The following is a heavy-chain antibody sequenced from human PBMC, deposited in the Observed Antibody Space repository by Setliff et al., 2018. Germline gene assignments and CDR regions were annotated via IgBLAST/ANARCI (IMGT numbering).Heavy chain of an antibody. CDR1: GGSIGSSSYY. V-gene: IGHV4-39*07. CDR3: ARDRTRFTMVRGVIITRAFDY. J-gene: IGHJ4*02. CDR2: IYYSGST. D-gene: IGHD3-10*01. Sequence: SETLSLTCTVSGGSIGSSSYYWGWIRQPPGKGLEWIGSIYYSGSTYYNPSLKSRVTISVDTSKNQFSLKLSSVTAADTAVYYCARDRTRFTMVRGVIITRAFDYWGQGTLVTVSS.